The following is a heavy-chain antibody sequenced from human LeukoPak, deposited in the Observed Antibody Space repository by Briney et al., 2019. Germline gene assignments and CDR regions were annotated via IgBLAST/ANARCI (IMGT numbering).Heavy chain of an antibody. Sequence: GGSLRLPCAASGFPFNNYAMTWVRHAPGKGLEWSSDMSGGGGMTFYPDSVKGRFIISRDISENTLYLQINSLGDEETAVYYCAKTVEGATSGRDYYFDSWGRGTMVTVSS. V-gene: IGHV3-23*01. J-gene: IGHJ4*02. CDR2: MSGGGGMT. CDR3: AKTVEGATSGRDYYFDS. D-gene: IGHD1-26*01. CDR1: GFPFNNYA.